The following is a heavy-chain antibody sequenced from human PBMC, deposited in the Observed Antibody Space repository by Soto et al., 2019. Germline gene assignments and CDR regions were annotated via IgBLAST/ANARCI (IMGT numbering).Heavy chain of an antibody. CDR1: GGTFSSYA. CDR2: IIPIFGTA. CDR3: ARDREGIVGARDAFDI. Sequence: WASVKVSCKASGGTFSSYAISWVRQAPGQGLEWMGGIIPIFGTANYAQKFQGRVTITADESTSTAYMELSSLRSEDTAVYYCARDREGIVGARDAFDIWGQGTMVTVSS. V-gene: IGHV1-69*13. D-gene: IGHD1-26*01. J-gene: IGHJ3*02.